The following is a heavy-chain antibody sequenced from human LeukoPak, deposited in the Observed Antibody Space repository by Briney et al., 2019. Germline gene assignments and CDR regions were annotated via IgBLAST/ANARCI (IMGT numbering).Heavy chain of an antibody. CDR1: GGSISSYY. Sequence: SETLSLTCTVSGGSISSYYWSWIRQPPGKGLECIGYFYYSGSTNYNPSLKSRVTISVDTSKNQFSLKLSSVTAADTAVYYCARVAPELLTLQHWGQGTLVTVSS. V-gene: IGHV4-59*01. D-gene: IGHD1-26*01. CDR3: ARVAPELLTLQH. J-gene: IGHJ1*01. CDR2: FYYSGST.